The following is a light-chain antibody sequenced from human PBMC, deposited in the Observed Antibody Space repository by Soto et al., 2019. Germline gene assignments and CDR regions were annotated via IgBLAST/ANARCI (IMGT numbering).Light chain of an antibody. CDR2: AAS. V-gene: IGKV1-39*01. Sequence: DIQMTQSPSSLSASVGDRVTITCRASQSISSYLNWYQQKPGKAPKLLIYAASRLQSGVPSRFSGSGSGTDFTLTISSLQPEDFATYYCQQSYSTPYTFGQGTKVDI. J-gene: IGKJ2*01. CDR1: QSISSY. CDR3: QQSYSTPYT.